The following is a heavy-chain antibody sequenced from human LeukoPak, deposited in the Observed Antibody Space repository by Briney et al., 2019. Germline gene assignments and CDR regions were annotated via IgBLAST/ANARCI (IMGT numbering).Heavy chain of an antibody. CDR1: GFTFSSYW. J-gene: IGHJ4*02. V-gene: IGHV3-7*01. CDR3: ARGASGWYWGLDY. D-gene: IGHD6-19*01. Sequence: GGSLRLSCAASGFTFSSYWMSWVRQAPGKGLEWVANIKQDGSEKYYVDSVKGRFTISRDNAKNSLYLQMNSLRAEGTAVYYCARGASGWYWGLDYWGQGTLVTVSS. CDR2: IKQDGSEK.